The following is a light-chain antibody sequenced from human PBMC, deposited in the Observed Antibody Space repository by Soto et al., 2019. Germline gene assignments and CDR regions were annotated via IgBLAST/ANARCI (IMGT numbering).Light chain of an antibody. CDR3: SSKRDSSTLFV. CDR2: EVT. Sequence: QSVLTQPAPVSGSPGQSITISCTGTSSDVGAYNYVSWYQHHPGKVPKLLIYEVTNRPSGVSDRFSGSKSGNTASLTISGLQAEDEADYYCSSKRDSSTLFVFGTGTKSPS. V-gene: IGLV2-14*01. CDR1: SSDVGAYNY. J-gene: IGLJ1*01.